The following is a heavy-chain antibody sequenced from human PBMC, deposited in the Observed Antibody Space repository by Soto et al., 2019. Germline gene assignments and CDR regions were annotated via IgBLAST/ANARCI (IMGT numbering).Heavy chain of an antibody. CDR2: INPSGGST. D-gene: IGHD3-3*01. Sequence: QVQLVQSGAEVKKPGASVKVSCKASGYTFTSYYMHWVRQAPGQGLEWMGIINPSGGSTSYAQKFQGRVTMTRDTSTSTVYMELSSLRSEDTAVYYCARDGRITIFNGFRDVIGGTHNYGMDVWDQGTTVTVSS. CDR3: ARDGRITIFNGFRDVIGGTHNYGMDV. J-gene: IGHJ6*02. CDR1: GYTFTSYY. V-gene: IGHV1-46*01.